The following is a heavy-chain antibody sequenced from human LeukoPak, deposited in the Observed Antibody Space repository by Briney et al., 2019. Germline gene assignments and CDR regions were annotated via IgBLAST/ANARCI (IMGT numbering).Heavy chain of an antibody. V-gene: IGHV3-23*01. D-gene: IGHD3-3*01. CDR3: AKDPQYDFWSGYFAPFDY. CDR1: GFTFSNYA. CDR2: ISGSGGST. J-gene: IGHJ4*02. Sequence: GGSLRLSCAVSGFTFSNYAMSWVRQAPGKGLEWVSGISGSGGSTYYADSVKGRFNIPRDNSKNTLYLQMNSLRAEDTAVYYCAKDPQYDFWSGYFAPFDYWGQGTLVTVSS.